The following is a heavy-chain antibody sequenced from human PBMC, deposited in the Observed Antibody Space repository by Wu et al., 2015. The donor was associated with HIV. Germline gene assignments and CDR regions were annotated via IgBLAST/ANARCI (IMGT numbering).Heavy chain of an antibody. D-gene: IGHD6-13*01. CDR3: ARGVLSSSWRTRDQNWFDP. CDR2: INPAGGTT. CDR1: GYTFTNHY. V-gene: IGHV1-46*04. Sequence: QVQLVQSGAEVKKPGASVKVSCKASGYTFTNHYMHWVRQAPGQGLEWMGIINPAGGTTNYAQKLHGRVTMTSDTSTNTVYMELSSLRSEDTAVYYCARGVLSSSWRTRDQNWFDPWGQGTLVHRLL. J-gene: IGHJ5*02.